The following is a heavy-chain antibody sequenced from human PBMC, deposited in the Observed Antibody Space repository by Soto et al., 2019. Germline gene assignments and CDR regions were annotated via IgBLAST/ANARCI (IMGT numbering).Heavy chain of an antibody. Sequence: QVQLVESGGGVVQPGRSLRLSCAASGFTFSNYGMHWVRQAPGKGLEWVAVISYHGSDKYYADSVKGRFTISRDNSKNTLYLQMDSLRAEDTAVYYCAKDHLTTTVTTVGYWGQGTMVTGSS. CDR2: ISYHGSDK. CDR3: AKDHLTTTVTTVGY. V-gene: IGHV3-30*18. CDR1: GFTFSNYG. J-gene: IGHJ4*02. D-gene: IGHD4-17*01.